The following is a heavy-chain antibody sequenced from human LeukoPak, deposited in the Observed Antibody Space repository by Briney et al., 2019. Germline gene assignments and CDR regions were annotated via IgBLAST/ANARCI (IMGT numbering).Heavy chain of an antibody. Sequence: GGSLRLSCAASGFTFSSYSMNWVRQAPGKGLEWVSSISSSSSYIYYADSVKGRFTISRDNAKNSLYLQMNSLRAEDTAEYYCARVGYDSSGYYVQWGQGTLVTVSS. CDR2: ISSSSSYI. CDR3: ARVGYDSSGYYVQ. J-gene: IGHJ4*02. CDR1: GFTFSSYS. V-gene: IGHV3-21*01. D-gene: IGHD3-22*01.